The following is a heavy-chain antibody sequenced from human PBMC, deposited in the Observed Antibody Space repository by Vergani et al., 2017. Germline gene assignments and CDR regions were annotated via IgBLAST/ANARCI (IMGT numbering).Heavy chain of an antibody. D-gene: IGHD6-19*01. J-gene: IGHJ4*02. CDR1: GFTFDDYA. CDR3: AKARGGFDQWLNFPFHY. Sequence: EVQLVESGGGLVQPGRSLRLSCAASGFTFDDYAMHWVRQAPGKGLEWVSGISWNSGSIGYADSVKGRFTISRDNAKNSPYLQMNSLRAEDTALYYCAKARGGFDQWLNFPFHYWGQGTLVTVSS. V-gene: IGHV3-9*01. CDR2: ISWNSGSI.